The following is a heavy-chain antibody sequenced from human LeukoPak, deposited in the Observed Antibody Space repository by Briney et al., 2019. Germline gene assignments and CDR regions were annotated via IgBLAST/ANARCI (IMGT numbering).Heavy chain of an antibody. CDR2: ISENGEST. D-gene: IGHD4-17*01. CDR1: GFTFNTYA. V-gene: IGHV3-23*01. Sequence: PGGSLRLSCAASGFTFNTYAMSWVRQAPGKGLEWASSISENGESTYYADSVKGRFTISRDNSRNTLYLQMNSLRAEDTAVYYCASYFHYGDYASLWYWGQGTLVTVSS. CDR3: ASYFHYGDYASLWY. J-gene: IGHJ4*02.